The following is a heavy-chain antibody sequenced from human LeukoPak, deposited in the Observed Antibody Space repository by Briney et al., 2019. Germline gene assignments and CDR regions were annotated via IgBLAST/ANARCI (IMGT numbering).Heavy chain of an antibody. D-gene: IGHD2/OR15-2a*01. Sequence: GGSLRLSCAASGFTFSNYAMTWVRQAPGKGLEWVSSVSSSRGNTFYAGSVKGRVTVSRDNSRNTLYLQMNSLRAEVTAVYYCAKGHQDCTTTFCSSYFDSWGQGTLVTVSS. CDR2: VSSSRGNT. CDR1: GFTFSNYA. CDR3: AKGHQDCTTTFCSSYFDS. J-gene: IGHJ4*02. V-gene: IGHV3-23*01.